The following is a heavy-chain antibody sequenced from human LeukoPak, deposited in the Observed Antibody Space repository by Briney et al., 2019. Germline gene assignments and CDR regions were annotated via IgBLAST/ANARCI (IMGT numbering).Heavy chain of an antibody. D-gene: IGHD6-6*01. CDR2: ISYDGSNK. J-gene: IGHJ4*02. CDR3: AKSGDSSSSGVNGDY. CDR1: GFTFSSYG. V-gene: IGHV3-30*18. Sequence: SGGSLRLSCAASGFTFSSYGMHWVRQAPGKGLEWVAVISYDGSNKYYADSVKGRFTISRDNSKNTLYLQMNSLRAEDTAVYYCAKSGDSSSSGVNGDYWGQGTLVTVSS.